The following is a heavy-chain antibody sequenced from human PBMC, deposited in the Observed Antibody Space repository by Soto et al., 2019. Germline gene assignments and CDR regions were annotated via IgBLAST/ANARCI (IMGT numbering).Heavy chain of an antibody. Sequence: ASVKVSCKASGYTFTGYYMHWVRQAPGQGLEWMGWINPNSGGTNYAQKFQGWVTMTRDTSISTAYMELSRLRSDDTAVYYCARAPARHCSITSCADSWFDPWGQGTLVTVSS. D-gene: IGHD2-2*01. CDR1: GYTFTGYY. CDR2: INPNSGGT. CDR3: ARAPARHCSITSCADSWFDP. V-gene: IGHV1-2*04. J-gene: IGHJ5*02.